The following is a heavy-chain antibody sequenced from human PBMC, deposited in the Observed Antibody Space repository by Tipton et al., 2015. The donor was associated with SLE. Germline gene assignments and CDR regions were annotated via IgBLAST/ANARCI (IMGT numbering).Heavy chain of an antibody. Sequence: TLSLTCIVSGGSISGSNYYWGWIRQSPEKGLEWIGGISHTGNIYYNPSLKSRVSMSIDTARNEVFLRLSSVTAADTAVYYCARHDYDSNGYYQHYFDYWGQGTLVTVSS. J-gene: IGHJ4*02. CDR3: ARHDYDSNGYYQHYFDY. D-gene: IGHD3-22*01. CDR2: ISHTGNI. CDR1: GGSISGSNYY. V-gene: IGHV4-39*01.